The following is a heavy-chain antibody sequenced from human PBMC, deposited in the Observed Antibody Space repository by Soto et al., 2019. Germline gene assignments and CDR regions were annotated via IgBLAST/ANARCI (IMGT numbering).Heavy chain of an antibody. D-gene: IGHD3-22*01. Sequence: EVQLLESGGGLVQPGGSLRPSCAASGFTFSSYAMSWVRQAPGKGLEWVSAISGSGGSTYYADSVKGRFTISRDNSKNTLYLQMNSLRAEDTAVYYCAPGGGGYPTYYRGQGTLVTVSS. CDR2: ISGSGGST. V-gene: IGHV3-23*01. CDR1: GFTFSSYA. CDR3: APGGGGYPTYY. J-gene: IGHJ4*02.